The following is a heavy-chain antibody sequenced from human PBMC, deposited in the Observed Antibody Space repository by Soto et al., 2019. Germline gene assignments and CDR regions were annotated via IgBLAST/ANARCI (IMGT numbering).Heavy chain of an antibody. V-gene: IGHV3-23*01. CDR3: ANLLRPTRGYFDY. CDR2: ISGSGGRT. D-gene: IGHD2-15*01. CDR1: GFTFSSYA. J-gene: IGHJ4*02. Sequence: GGSLRLSCAASGFTFSSYAMSWVRQAPGKGLEWVSAISGSGGRTYYADSVKGRFTISRDNYKNTLYLQMNSLRAEDTAVYYCANLLRPTRGYFDYWGQGSLVTGSS.